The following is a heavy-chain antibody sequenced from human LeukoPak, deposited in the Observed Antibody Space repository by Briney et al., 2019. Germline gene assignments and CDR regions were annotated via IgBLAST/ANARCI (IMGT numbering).Heavy chain of an antibody. CDR1: GGSISLYY. CDR2: FYDTRSP. J-gene: IGHJ4*02. D-gene: IGHD3-10*01. Sequence: PSETLSLTCTVSGGSISLYYWSWVRQPPGKGLEWIGYFYDTRSPKYNPSLERRVTISVDMSRNQFSLNLTSVTTADTAVYYCARGRGSLTYWGQGTLATVSS. CDR3: ARGRGSLTY. V-gene: IGHV4-59*01.